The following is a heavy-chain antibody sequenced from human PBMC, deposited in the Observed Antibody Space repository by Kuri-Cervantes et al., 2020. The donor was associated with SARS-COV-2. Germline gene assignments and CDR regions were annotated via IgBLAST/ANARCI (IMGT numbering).Heavy chain of an antibody. CDR2: IYTSGST. CDR3: ARHPLIAAAANYFDY. CDR1: GGSISSYY. V-gene: IGHV4-4*07. Sequence: SATLSLTCTVTGGSISSYYWSWIRQPAGKGLEWIGRIYTSGSTNYNPSLKSRVTISVDTSKNQFSLKLSSVTAADTAVYYCARHPLIAAAANYFDYWGQGTLVTVSS. J-gene: IGHJ4*02. D-gene: IGHD6-13*01.